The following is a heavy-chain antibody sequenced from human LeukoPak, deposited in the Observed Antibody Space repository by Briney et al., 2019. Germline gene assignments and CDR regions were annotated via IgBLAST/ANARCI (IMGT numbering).Heavy chain of an antibody. D-gene: IGHD1-26*01. Sequence: GGSLRLSCAASGFTFDSYNMNWVRQAPGKGLEWVSSISSSSSYIYYADSVQGRFTISRDNAKNSLHLQMNSLRAEDTAVYYRARGDVSSWVGGVRGFAFDIWGQGTMVTVSS. CDR3: ARGDVSSWVGGVRGFAFDI. J-gene: IGHJ3*02. CDR1: GFTFDSYN. V-gene: IGHV3-21*01. CDR2: ISSSSSYI.